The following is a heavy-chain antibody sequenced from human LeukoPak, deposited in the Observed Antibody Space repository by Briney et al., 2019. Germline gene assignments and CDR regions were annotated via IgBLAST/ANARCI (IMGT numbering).Heavy chain of an antibody. Sequence: PSETLSPTCTVSGGSISSYYWSWIRQPPGKGLEWIGYIYYSGSTNYNPSLKSRVTISVDTSKNQFSLKLSSVTAADTAVYYCARWLQLRPDAFDIWGQGTMVTVSS. CDR1: GGSISSYY. J-gene: IGHJ3*02. CDR3: ARWLQLRPDAFDI. CDR2: IYYSGST. V-gene: IGHV4-59*01. D-gene: IGHD5-24*01.